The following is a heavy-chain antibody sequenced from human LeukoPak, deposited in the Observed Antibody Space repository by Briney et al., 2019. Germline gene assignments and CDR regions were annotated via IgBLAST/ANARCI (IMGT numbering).Heavy chain of an antibody. Sequence: PSETLSLTCAVYGGSFSGYYWSWIRQPPGKGLEWIGEINHSGSTNYNPSLKSRVTISVDRSKNQFSLNLNSATAADTAVYYCARVVVSVTRYFDPWGQGTLVTVSS. D-gene: IGHD2-15*01. CDR2: INHSGST. V-gene: IGHV4-34*01. CDR3: ARVVVSVTRYFDP. J-gene: IGHJ5*02. CDR1: GGSFSGYY.